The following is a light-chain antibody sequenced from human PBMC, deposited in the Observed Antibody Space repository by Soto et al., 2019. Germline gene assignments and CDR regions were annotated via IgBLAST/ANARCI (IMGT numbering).Light chain of an antibody. CDR3: QQFHTYYT. Sequence: DIQMTQSPSTLSASVGDRVTITCRASQSIDSWLAWYQQKPGKAPKLLIYDASSLESGVSSRFSGSGSGTEFTLTNSSLQPDDFATYYCQQFHTYYTFGQGTKLEIK. CDR2: DAS. CDR1: QSIDSW. J-gene: IGKJ2*01. V-gene: IGKV1-5*01.